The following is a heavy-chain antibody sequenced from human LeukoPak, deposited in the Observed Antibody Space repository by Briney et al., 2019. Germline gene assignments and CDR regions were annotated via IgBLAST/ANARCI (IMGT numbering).Heavy chain of an antibody. J-gene: IGHJ6*03. Sequence: PSETLSLTCTVSGGSTSSSSYYWGWIRQPPGKGLEWIGSIYYSGSTYYNPSLKSRVTISVDTSKNQFSLKLSSVTAADTAVYYCARSYSSSSHYYYYYMDVWGKGTTVTVSS. CDR1: GGSTSSSSYY. D-gene: IGHD6-6*01. V-gene: IGHV4-39*01. CDR2: IYYSGST. CDR3: ARSYSSSSHYYYYYMDV.